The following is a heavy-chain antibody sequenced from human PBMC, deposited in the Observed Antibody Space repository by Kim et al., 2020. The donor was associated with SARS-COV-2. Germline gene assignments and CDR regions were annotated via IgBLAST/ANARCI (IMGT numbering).Heavy chain of an antibody. CDR1: GFTFSNSW. CDR3: TTRGNGSSWGLDS. V-gene: IGHV3-15*01. CDR2: IKCKTDGGTT. Sequence: GGSLRLSCAASGFTFSNSWMNWVRQAPGKGLEWVGRIKCKTDGGTTAYAAHVKGRFTIARDDSKNTLYLQMNSLKTEDTAVYYCTTRGNGSSWGLDSWGQGTLVTVSS. D-gene: IGHD6-13*01. J-gene: IGHJ4*02.